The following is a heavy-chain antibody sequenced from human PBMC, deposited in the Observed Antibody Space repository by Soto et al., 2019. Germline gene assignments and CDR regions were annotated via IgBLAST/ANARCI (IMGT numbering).Heavy chain of an antibody. CDR1: GGTFSRHA. Sequence: QVQLVQSGTEVKKPGSSVKVSCKASGGTFSRHAVNWVRQAPAQGLEWMGAILPIVDAINDAQKFQDRVTITADESTGTVYMELRSLRSEDTAVNFCACAPPNDDGDHDVFDIWGQGTLVIVSS. D-gene: IGHD4-17*01. J-gene: IGHJ3*02. V-gene: IGHV1-69*12. CDR2: ILPIVDAI. CDR3: ACAPPNDDGDHDVFDI.